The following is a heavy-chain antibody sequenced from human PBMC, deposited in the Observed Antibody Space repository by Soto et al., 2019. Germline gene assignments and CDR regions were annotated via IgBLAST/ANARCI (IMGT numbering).Heavy chain of an antibody. CDR3: ARPRGGSSGWDNWFDP. J-gene: IGHJ5*02. Sequence: PSETLSLTCTVSGGSISSYYWSWIRQPPGKGLEWIGYIYYSGSTNYNPSLKSRVTISVDTSKNQFSLKLSSVTAADTAVYYCARPRGGSSGWDNWFDPWGQGTLVTVSS. D-gene: IGHD6-25*01. CDR1: GGSISSYY. V-gene: IGHV4-59*01. CDR2: IYYSGST.